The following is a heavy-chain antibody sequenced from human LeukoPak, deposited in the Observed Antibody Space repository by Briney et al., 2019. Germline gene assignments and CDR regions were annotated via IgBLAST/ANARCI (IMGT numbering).Heavy chain of an antibody. CDR1: GYSISSGHY. J-gene: IGHJ6*03. Sequence: SETLSLTCTVSGYSISSGHYWGWIRQPPGKGLEWIGSMYHSGSTYYNPPLKSRVTISEDTSKNQFSLKLSSVTAADTAVYYCARAIKYSSGWKYYYYYYMDVWGKGTTVTVSS. V-gene: IGHV4-38-2*02. CDR2: MYHSGST. D-gene: IGHD6-19*01. CDR3: ARAIKYSSGWKYYYYYYMDV.